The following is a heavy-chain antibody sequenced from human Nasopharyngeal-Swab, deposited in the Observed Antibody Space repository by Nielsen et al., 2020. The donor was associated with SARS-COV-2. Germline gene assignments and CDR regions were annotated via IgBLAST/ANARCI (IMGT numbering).Heavy chain of an antibody. CDR2: ISSSGSTI. Sequence: LKISCAASGFTFSDYYMSWIRQAPGKGLEWVSYISSSGSTIYYADSVKGRFTISRDNAKNSLYLQMNSLRAEDTAVYYCAREDTDYYDSSGYFDYWGQGTLVTVSS. CDR1: GFTFSDYY. CDR3: AREDTDYYDSSGYFDY. J-gene: IGHJ4*02. D-gene: IGHD3-22*01. V-gene: IGHV3-11*01.